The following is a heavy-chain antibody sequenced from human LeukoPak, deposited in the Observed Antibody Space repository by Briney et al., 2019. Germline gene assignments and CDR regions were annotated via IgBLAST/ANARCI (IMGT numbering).Heavy chain of an antibody. CDR1: GFTSSSFD. D-gene: IGHD6-25*01. Sequence: GGSLRLSCAASGFTSSSFDMHWVRQATGKGLEWVSGIAIAGDTYYPASVKGRFTISRENAKNSLYLQMNSLRAGDTAVYYCARARHSSGWRGTYFDYWGQGTLVTVSS. CDR2: IAIAGDT. J-gene: IGHJ4*02. V-gene: IGHV3-13*01. CDR3: ARARHSSGWRGTYFDY.